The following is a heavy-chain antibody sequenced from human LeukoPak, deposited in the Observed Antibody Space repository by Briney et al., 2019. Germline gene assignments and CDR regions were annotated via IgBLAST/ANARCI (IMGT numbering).Heavy chain of an antibody. Sequence: GGSLRLSCAASGFSFFNYSMHWVRQAPGKGLDWVAVIWNDGSYKYYADSVKGRFTISRDNPKNTLYLQMNSLRAEDTAIYYCAKVVQYTASTGTGLSSWGQGTLVTVSS. D-gene: IGHD6-13*01. V-gene: IGHV3-33*06. CDR1: GFSFFNYS. CDR2: IWNDGSYK. J-gene: IGHJ5*02. CDR3: AKVVQYTASTGTGLSS.